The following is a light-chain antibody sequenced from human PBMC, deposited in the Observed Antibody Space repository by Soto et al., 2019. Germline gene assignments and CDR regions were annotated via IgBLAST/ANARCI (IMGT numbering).Light chain of an antibody. CDR2: GAS. CDR1: QSVAGD. CDR3: QQYSNWPPT. V-gene: IGKV3-15*01. Sequence: MTQSPATLSVSPGERATLSCRASQSVAGDLAWYQQKPGQAPRPLISGASTRATGIPARFSGSGSGTDFTLTISGLQSEDFAVYYCQQYSNWPPTFGQRTKVDIK. J-gene: IGKJ1*01.